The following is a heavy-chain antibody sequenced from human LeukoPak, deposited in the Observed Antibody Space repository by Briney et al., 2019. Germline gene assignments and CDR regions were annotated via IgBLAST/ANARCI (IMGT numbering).Heavy chain of an antibody. J-gene: IGHJ4*02. D-gene: IGHD2-2*02. CDR3: TSNLYCSTSSCHTLDN. CDR2: IKSKSERGTT. V-gene: IGHV3-15*01. Sequence: GGSLRLSCAASGFTFSNGWMSWVRQAPGKGLEWVGRIKSKSERGTTDYAARVKGRFTISRDGSTSTVYLHMNSLKTEDTAVYFCTSNLYCSTSSCHTLDNWGQGTLVAVSP. CDR1: GFTFSNGW.